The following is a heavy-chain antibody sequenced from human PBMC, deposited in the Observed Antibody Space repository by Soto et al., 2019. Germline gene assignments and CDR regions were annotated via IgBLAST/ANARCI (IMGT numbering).Heavy chain of an antibody. V-gene: IGHV3-23*01. J-gene: IGHJ4*02. CDR1: GFTFSSYA. CDR2: ISGSGGST. CDR3: AKDGFIVPVPVAIWAVRPLDY. Sequence: PGGSLRLSCVASGFTFSSYAMSWVRQAPGKGLEWVSGISGSGGSTNYADSVKGRVTISRDKSKNTLYLQMNSLRAEDTAVYYCAKDGFIVPVPVAIWAVRPLDYWGQGTLVTVSS. D-gene: IGHD2-2*01.